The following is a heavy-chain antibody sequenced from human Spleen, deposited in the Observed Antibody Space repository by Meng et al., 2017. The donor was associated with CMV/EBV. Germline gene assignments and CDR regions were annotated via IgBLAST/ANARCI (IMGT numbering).Heavy chain of an antibody. V-gene: IGHV3-9*01. CDR2: ISWDSGRI. J-gene: IGHJ4*02. CDR3: AKGGSGSIPPALWDFDY. Sequence: GGSLRLSCAASGFTFGDYAMHWVRQFPGEGLEWVSGISWDSGRIGYADSVKGRFTISRDNAKTSLYLLMNSLRAEDTALYYCAKGGSGSIPPALWDFDYWGQGTLVTVSS. CDR1: GFTFGDYA. D-gene: IGHD3-10*01.